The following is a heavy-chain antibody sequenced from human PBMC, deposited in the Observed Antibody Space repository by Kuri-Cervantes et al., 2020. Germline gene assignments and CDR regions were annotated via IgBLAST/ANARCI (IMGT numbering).Heavy chain of an antibody. CDR2: IYSGGST. Sequence: GESLKISCAASGFTVSSNYVSWVRQAPGKGLEWVSVIYSGGSTYYADSVKGRFTISRDNSKNTLYLQMNSLRAEDTAVYYCARDNRDYDSIAFDIWGQGTMVTVSS. CDR3: ARDNRDYDSIAFDI. D-gene: IGHD3-22*01. V-gene: IGHV3-53*01. J-gene: IGHJ3*02. CDR1: GFTVSSNY.